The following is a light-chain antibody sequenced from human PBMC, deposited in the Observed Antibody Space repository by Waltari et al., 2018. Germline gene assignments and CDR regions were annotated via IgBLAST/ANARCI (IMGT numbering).Light chain of an antibody. CDR2: DAP. CDR3: QQYNHWPPIT. Sequence: IVMTQFPATLSVLSGATATLFCRASQSVSSNLAWYQKKPGQAPRPLIYDAPTRATSIPAKFRGSGSGTEVTLTISSLQSEDFAVYYCQQYNHWPPITFGHGTRLEIK. CDR1: QSVSSN. J-gene: IGKJ5*01. V-gene: IGKV3-15*01.